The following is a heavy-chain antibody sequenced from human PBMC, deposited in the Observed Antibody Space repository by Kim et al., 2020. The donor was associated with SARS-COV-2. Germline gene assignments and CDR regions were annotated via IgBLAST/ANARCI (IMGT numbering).Heavy chain of an antibody. Sequence: SETLSLTCAVYGGSFSGYYWSWIRQPPGKGLEWIGEINHSGSTNYNPSLKSRVTISVDTSKNQFSLKLSSVTAADTAVYYCARWGGLTIFGVASWGHYYYGMDVWGQGTTVTVSS. CDR2: INHSGST. CDR1: GGSFSGYY. CDR3: ARWGGLTIFGVASWGHYYYGMDV. V-gene: IGHV4-34*01. D-gene: IGHD3-3*01. J-gene: IGHJ6*02.